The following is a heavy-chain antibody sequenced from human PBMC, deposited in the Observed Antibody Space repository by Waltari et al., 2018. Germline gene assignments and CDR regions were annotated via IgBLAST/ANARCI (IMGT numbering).Heavy chain of an antibody. D-gene: IGHD1-26*01. CDR3: AKDDFSQWELHTN. J-gene: IGHJ4*02. CDR1: GFTFSSYT. CDR2: ISGSGCST. V-gene: IGHV3-23*01. Sequence: EVQLLESGGGLVQPGGSLRLSCAASGFTFSSYTMSWVRRAPGKGLGWVAAISGSGCSTYYADSVKGRFTLSRDNSKNTLYLQMNSLRADDTAVYYCAKDDFSQWELHTNWGQGTLVTVSS.